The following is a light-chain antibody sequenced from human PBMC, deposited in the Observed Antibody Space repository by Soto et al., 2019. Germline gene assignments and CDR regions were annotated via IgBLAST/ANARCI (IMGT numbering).Light chain of an antibody. Sequence: EIVLTQSPATLSLSPGERATLSCRASESVSSTSLTWLQHRPGQAPRLLIYDVSTRAPGIPARFSGSGSGTDFTLTISNLEPEDFATYYCQQSYSTPLTFGGGTTVEIK. CDR3: QQSYSTPLT. CDR2: DVS. J-gene: IGKJ4*01. V-gene: IGKV3-11*01. CDR1: ESVSSTS.